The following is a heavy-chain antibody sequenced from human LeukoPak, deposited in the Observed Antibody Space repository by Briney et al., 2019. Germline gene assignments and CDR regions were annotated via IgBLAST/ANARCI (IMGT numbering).Heavy chain of an antibody. D-gene: IGHD3-10*01. CDR2: IYYSGST. CDR1: GGSISSSSYY. CDR3: ARIMVRGVRYYFDY. Sequence: SETLSLTCTVSGGSISSSSYYWGWIRQPPGKGLEWIGSIYYSGSTYYNPSLKSRVTISVDTSKNQFSLKLSSVTAADTAVYYCARIMVRGVRYYFDYWGQGTLVTVSS. J-gene: IGHJ4*02. V-gene: IGHV4-39*07.